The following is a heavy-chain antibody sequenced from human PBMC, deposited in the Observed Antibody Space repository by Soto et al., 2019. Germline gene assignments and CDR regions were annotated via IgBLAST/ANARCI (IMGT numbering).Heavy chain of an antibody. CDR2: ISGSGGST. CDR1: GFTFSSYA. CDR3: AKDPTAAGTPYYGMDV. V-gene: IGHV3-23*01. Sequence: GGSLRLSCAASGFTFSSYAMSWVRQAPGKGLEWVSAISGSGGSTYYADSVKGRFTISRDNSKNTLYLQMNSLRAEDTAVYYCAKDPTAAGTPYYGMDVWGQGTTVTVSS. D-gene: IGHD6-13*01. J-gene: IGHJ6*02.